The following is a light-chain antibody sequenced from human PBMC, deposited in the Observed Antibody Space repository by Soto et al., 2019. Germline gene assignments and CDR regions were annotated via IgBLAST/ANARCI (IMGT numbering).Light chain of an antibody. CDR1: SSDVGGYNY. V-gene: IGLV2-8*01. Sequence: QSVLTQPPSASGAPGQPVTISCTGTSSDVGGYNYVSWYQQHPGKAPKLMIYEVSKRPSGVPDRFSGSKSGNTVSLTVSGLQAEDEADYYCSSYAGSNNFEVFGTGTKVTVL. J-gene: IGLJ1*01. CDR2: EVS. CDR3: SSYAGSNNFEV.